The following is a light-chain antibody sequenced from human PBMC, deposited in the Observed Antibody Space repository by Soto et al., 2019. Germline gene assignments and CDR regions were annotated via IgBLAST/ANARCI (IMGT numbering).Light chain of an antibody. CDR2: AAS. V-gene: IGKV1-39*01. J-gene: IGKJ1*01. CDR1: QSISNF. Sequence: DIQMTQSPSFLSASAGDRVTIFCRASQSISNFLHWYQQKPGKAPKLLIYAASKLESGVPSRFGGSGSGTDFTLTTSSVQPEVFATYYCHQSYRNPRTFGLGTRVEIK. CDR3: HQSYRNPRT.